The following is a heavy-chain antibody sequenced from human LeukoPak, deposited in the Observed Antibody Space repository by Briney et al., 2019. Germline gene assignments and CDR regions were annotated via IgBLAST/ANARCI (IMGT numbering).Heavy chain of an antibody. CDR1: GFTVSSNY. Sequence: GGSLRLSCAASGFTVSSNYMSWVRQAPGKGLEWVSVIYSGGSTYYADSVKGRFTISRDNSKNTLYLPMNSLRAEDTAVYYCARVKAGYYYYMDVWGKGTTVTVSS. D-gene: IGHD3-10*01. J-gene: IGHJ6*03. V-gene: IGHV3-53*01. CDR2: IYSGGST. CDR3: ARVKAGYYYYMDV.